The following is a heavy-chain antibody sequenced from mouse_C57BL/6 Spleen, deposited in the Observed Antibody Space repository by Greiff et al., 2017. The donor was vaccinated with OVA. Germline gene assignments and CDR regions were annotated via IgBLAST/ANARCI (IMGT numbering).Heavy chain of an antibody. CDR2: ISYDGSN. CDR1: GYSITSGYY. Sequence: EVKLQESGPGLVKPSQSLSLTCSVTGYSITSGYYWNWIRQFPGNKLEWMGYISYDGSNNYNPSLKNRISITRDTSKNQFFLKLNSVTTEDTATYYGARDYDGYYLFAYWGQGTLVTVSA. J-gene: IGHJ3*01. V-gene: IGHV3-6*01. CDR3: ARDYDGYYLFAY. D-gene: IGHD2-3*01.